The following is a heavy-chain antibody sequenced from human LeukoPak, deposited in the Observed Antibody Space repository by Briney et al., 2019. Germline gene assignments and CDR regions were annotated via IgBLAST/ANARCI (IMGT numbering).Heavy chain of an antibody. Sequence: GGSLRLSCAASGFTFSDYYMSWIRQAPGKGLEWVSYISSSGSTIYYADSVKGRFTISRDNARNSLYLQMNSLRAEDTAVYYCAREVDYYDRSRTGFDPWGQGTLVTVSS. D-gene: IGHD3-22*01. V-gene: IGHV3-11*01. J-gene: IGHJ5*02. CDR3: AREVDYYDRSRTGFDP. CDR1: GFTFSDYY. CDR2: ISSSGSTI.